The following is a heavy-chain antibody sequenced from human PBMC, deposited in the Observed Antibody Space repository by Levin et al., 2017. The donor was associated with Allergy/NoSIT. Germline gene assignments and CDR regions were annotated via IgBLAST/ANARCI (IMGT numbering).Heavy chain of an antibody. Sequence: PGGSLRLSCAASGFTFSSYWMHWVRQAPGKGLVWVSRISSDGTSTNYADSVKGRFTISRDNAKNTLYLQMNSLRAGDTAVYYCARALIVGATAGGDYWGQGTLVTVSS. D-gene: IGHD1-26*01. J-gene: IGHJ4*02. CDR3: ARALIVGATAGGDY. CDR1: GFTFSSYW. CDR2: ISSDGTST. V-gene: IGHV3-74*01.